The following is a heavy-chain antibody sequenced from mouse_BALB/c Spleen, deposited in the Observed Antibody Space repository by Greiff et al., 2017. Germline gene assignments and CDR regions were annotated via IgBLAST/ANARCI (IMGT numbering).Heavy chain of an antibody. V-gene: IGHV3-8*02. CDR3: ARGGDGYSWYFDV. CDR1: GDSITSGY. J-gene: IGHJ1*01. Sequence: EVQLQESGPSLVKPSQTLSLTCSVTGDSITSGYWNWIRKFPGNKLEYMGYISYSGSTYYNPSLKSRISITRDTSKNQYYLQLNSVTTEDTATYYCARGGDGYSWYFDVWGAGTTVTVSS. CDR2: ISYSGST. D-gene: IGHD2-3*01.